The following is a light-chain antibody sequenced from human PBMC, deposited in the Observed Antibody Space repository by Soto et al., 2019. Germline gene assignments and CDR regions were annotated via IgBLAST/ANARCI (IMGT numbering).Light chain of an antibody. CDR1: SCDVGGYDY. CDR3: NSYTSSSSDV. CDR2: EVS. J-gene: IGLJ1*01. V-gene: IGLV2-14*01. Sequence: QSALTQPASVSGSPGQSITISCTGTSCDVGGYDYVSWYQQHPGKAPKLIIYEVSNRPSGVSDRFSGSKSGNTASLTISGVQAEDEADYYCNSYTSSSSDVFGTGTKVTVL.